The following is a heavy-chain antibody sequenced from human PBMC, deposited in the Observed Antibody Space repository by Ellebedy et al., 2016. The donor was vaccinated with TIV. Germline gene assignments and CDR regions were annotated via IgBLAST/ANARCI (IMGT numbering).Heavy chain of an antibody. Sequence: GESLKISCAASGFTFSNFGMTWVRPAPGKGLEWVSHISSRSDTISYADPVKGRFTISRDNAKNSLHLQMNSLRAEDTAVYYCTRDPDGDYDFDYWGQGILVTVSS. CDR1: GFTFSNFG. D-gene: IGHD4-17*01. J-gene: IGHJ4*02. CDR2: ISSRSDTI. CDR3: TRDPDGDYDFDY. V-gene: IGHV3-48*04.